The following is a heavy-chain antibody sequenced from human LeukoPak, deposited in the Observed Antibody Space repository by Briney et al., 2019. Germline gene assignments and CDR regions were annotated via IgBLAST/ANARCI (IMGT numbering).Heavy chain of an antibody. CDR1: GGSISSYY. Sequence: SETLSLTCTVSGGSISSYYWSWIRQPPGKGLEWIGYIYYSGSTNYNPSLKSRVTISVDTSKNQFSLKLSSVTAADTAVYYCARGVVPAAMLHAFDIWGQGTMVTVSS. J-gene: IGHJ3*02. V-gene: IGHV4-59*01. CDR3: ARGVVPAAMLHAFDI. CDR2: IYYSGST. D-gene: IGHD2-2*01.